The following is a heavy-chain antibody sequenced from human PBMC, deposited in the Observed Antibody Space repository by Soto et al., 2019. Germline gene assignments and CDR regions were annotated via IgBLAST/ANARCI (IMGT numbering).Heavy chain of an antibody. Sequence: SETLSLTCTVSGGSIGTYYWSWIRQPPGKGLEWIGYIYYRGNTDYNPSLKSRVTISLDTPKNQFSLKLSSVTAADTAVYYCARHPGYYDILSGYTTYYFDYWGQGILVT. D-gene: IGHD3-9*01. CDR1: GGSIGTYY. J-gene: IGHJ4*02. CDR2: IYYRGNT. CDR3: ARHPGYYDILSGYTTYYFDY. V-gene: IGHV4-59*08.